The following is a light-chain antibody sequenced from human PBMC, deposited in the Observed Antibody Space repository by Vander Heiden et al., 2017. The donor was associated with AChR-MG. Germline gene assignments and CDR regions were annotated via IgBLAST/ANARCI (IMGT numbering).Light chain of an antibody. V-gene: IGLV3-25*03. Sequence: SCELTPPPSVSVAPGQTARITSCRDDVTNKYAYCYQQNPGQAPVLVIYKESERPSGSPERFSGSSSATTVTLTLRGVKAEDEADYYCQSAGSSGTYVVFGGGTKLTVL. CDR2: KES. J-gene: IGLJ2*01. CDR1: DVTNKY. CDR3: QSAGSSGTYVV.